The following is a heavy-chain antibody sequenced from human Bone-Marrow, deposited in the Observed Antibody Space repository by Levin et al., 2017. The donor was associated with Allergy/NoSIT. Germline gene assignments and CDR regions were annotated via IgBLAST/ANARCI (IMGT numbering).Heavy chain of an antibody. CDR2: IDWDDDK. CDR1: GFSLSTSGMR. CDR3: ARIIPLLPGLTGDGEIYFDY. Sequence: SGPTLVKPTQTLTLTCTFSGFSLSTSGMRVSWIRQPPGKALEWLARIDWDDDKFYSTSLKTRLTISKDTSKNQVVLTMTNMDPVDTATYYCARIIPLLPGLTGDGEIYFDYWGQGTLVTVSS. D-gene: IGHD3-9*01. V-gene: IGHV2-70*04. J-gene: IGHJ4*02.